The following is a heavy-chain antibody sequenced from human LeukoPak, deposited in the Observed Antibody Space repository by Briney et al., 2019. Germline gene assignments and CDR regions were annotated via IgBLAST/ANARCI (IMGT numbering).Heavy chain of an antibody. J-gene: IGHJ4*02. D-gene: IGHD3-9*01. CDR3: RGAGYPLDY. Sequence: SETLSLTCTVSGGSISSGSYYWSWIRQPAGKGLEWIGRIYTSGSTNYNPSLKSRVTISVDTSKNQFSLKLSSVTAADTAVYYCRGAGYPLDYWGQGTLVTVSS. CDR2: IYTSGST. V-gene: IGHV4-61*02. CDR1: GGSISSGSYY.